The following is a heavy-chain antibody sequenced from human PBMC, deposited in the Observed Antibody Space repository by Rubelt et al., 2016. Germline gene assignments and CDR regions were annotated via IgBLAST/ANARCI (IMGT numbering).Heavy chain of an antibody. V-gene: IGHV3-9*01. Sequence: QLVESGGGLVQPGRSLRLSCTASGFAFNDYAMHWVRQAPGKGLEWVSGISWNSGSMAYADSVKGRFTISRDNARSSLHLQMNSLRAEDTAVYYCARALFSRSYSSGRLYFDSWGQGTLVTVSS. D-gene: IGHD6-19*01. CDR3: ARALFSRSYSSGRLYFDS. CDR1: GFAFNDYA. J-gene: IGHJ4*02. CDR2: ISWNSGSM.